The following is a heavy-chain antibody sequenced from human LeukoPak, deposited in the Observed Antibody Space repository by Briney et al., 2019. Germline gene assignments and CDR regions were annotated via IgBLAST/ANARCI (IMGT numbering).Heavy chain of an antibody. J-gene: IGHJ4*02. D-gene: IGHD6-13*01. Sequence: PSETLSLTCTVSGGSISSSSYYWSWIRQPPGKGLEWIGYIYYSGSTNYNPSLKSRVTISVDTSKNQFSLKLSSVTAADTAVYHCARGRIAAAGTSDYWGQGTLVTVSS. CDR1: GGSISSSSYY. CDR2: IYYSGST. CDR3: ARGRIAAAGTSDY. V-gene: IGHV4-61*01.